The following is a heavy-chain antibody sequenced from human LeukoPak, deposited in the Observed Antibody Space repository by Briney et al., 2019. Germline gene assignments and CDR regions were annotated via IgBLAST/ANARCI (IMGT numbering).Heavy chain of an antibody. CDR1: GFTFSSYA. V-gene: IGHV3-23*01. D-gene: IGHD3-16*01. Sequence: PGGSLRLSCAASGFTFSSYAMSWVRQAPGKGLEWVSAISGSGGSTYYADSVKGRFTISRDNSKNTLYLQMNSLRAEDTAVYYYAKSGSAGGEGGDFDYWGQGTLVTVSS. CDR2: ISGSGGST. J-gene: IGHJ4*02. CDR3: AKSGSAGGEGGDFDY.